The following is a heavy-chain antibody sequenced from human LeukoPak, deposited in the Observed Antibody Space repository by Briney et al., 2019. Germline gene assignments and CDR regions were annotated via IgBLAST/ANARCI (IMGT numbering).Heavy chain of an antibody. Sequence: PSETLSLTCAVYGGPFSDYYWTWIPQPPGKGLEKIGEYNHSGNTNYNPSLKSRVTISVDTSKNQFSLKLSSVTAADTAVYYCARGRARGNWFDPWGQGTLVTVSS. V-gene: IGHV4-34*01. D-gene: IGHD3-10*01. CDR3: ARGRARGNWFDP. J-gene: IGHJ5*02. CDR2: YNHSGNT. CDR1: GGPFSDYY.